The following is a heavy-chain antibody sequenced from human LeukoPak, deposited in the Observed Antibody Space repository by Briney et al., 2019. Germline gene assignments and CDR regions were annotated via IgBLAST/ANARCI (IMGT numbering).Heavy chain of an antibody. D-gene: IGHD3-22*01. CDR1: GGSFSGYY. CDR3: ARGDLIVFDAFDI. V-gene: IGHV4-34*01. Sequence: SETLSLTCAVYGGSFSGYYWSWIRQPPGKGLGWIGEINHSGSTNYNPSLKSRVTMSVDTSKNQFSLKLSSVTAADTAVYYCARGDLIVFDAFDIWGQGTMVTVSS. CDR2: INHSGST. J-gene: IGHJ3*02.